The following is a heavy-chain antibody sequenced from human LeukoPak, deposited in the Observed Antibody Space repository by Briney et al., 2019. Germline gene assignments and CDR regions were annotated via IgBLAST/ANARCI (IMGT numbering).Heavy chain of an antibody. CDR2: INHSGST. J-gene: IGHJ4*02. V-gene: IGHV4-34*01. Sequence: SETLSLTCAVYGGSFSGYYWSWIRQPPGKGLEWIGEINHSGSTNYNPSLKSRVTISVDTSKNQFSLKLSSVTAADTAVYYCARFLAYDYVWGSYRYGSCFDYWGQGTLVTVSS. D-gene: IGHD3-16*02. CDR1: GGSFSGYY. CDR3: ARFLAYDYVWGSYRYGSCFDY.